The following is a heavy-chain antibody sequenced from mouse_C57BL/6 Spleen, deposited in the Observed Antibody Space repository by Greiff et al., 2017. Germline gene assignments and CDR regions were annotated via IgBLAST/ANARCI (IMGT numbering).Heavy chain of an antibody. CDR1: GYTFTSYG. CDR3: ARSVYGSSYDYAMDY. CDR2: IYPRSGNT. J-gene: IGHJ4*01. D-gene: IGHD1-1*01. V-gene: IGHV1-81*01. Sequence: QVQLQQSGAELARPGASVKLSCKASGYTFTSYGISWVKQRTGQGLEWIGEIYPRSGNTYYNEKFKGKATLTADKSSSTAYMELRSLTSEDSAVYFCARSVYGSSYDYAMDYWGQGTSVTVSS.